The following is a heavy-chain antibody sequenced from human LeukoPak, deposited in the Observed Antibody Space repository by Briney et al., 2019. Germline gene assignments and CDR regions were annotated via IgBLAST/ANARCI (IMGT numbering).Heavy chain of an antibody. CDR3: ARDHVITSGWPSRIAY. V-gene: IGHV1-18*01. J-gene: IGHJ4*02. D-gene: IGHD6-19*01. CDR2: ISTYNGNT. CDR1: GSSFTSYS. Sequence: AAVKLSCNASGSSFTSYSFSRVRLAPGQGLEWKGLISTYNGNTNYAQKLKGKVTMTTDTSTSTAYMELTSLRSDDTAVYYCARDHVITSGWPSRIAYWGQGTLVTVSS.